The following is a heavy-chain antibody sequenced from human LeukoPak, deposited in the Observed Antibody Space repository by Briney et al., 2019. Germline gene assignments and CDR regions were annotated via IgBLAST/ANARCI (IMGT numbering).Heavy chain of an antibody. D-gene: IGHD2-15*01. CDR3: TRGSGRFEY. CDR1: GFTFGNFP. CDR2: IRAKDYGGTT. J-gene: IGHJ4*02. Sequence: GGSLRLSCTTSGFTFGNFPITRVRQAPGKGLEWVGYIRAKDYGGTTEYAAAVKGRFTISRDDSKGIGYLQMNDLQTDDTGVYYCTRGSGRFEYWGQGTLVTVSS. V-gene: IGHV3-49*02.